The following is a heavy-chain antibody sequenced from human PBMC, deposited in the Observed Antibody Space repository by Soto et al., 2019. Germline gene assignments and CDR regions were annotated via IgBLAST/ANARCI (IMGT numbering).Heavy chain of an antibody. D-gene: IGHD3-22*01. Sequence: GGSLRLSCAAFGFTFSDSAMHWVRQASGKGLEWVGRIRSKTNDYATRYAASVKGRFTISRDDSKNTAYLQMNNVRAEDTAVYYCARSHLYYDSSGYPDYWGQGTLVTVS. V-gene: IGHV3-73*01. CDR1: GFTFSDSA. J-gene: IGHJ4*02. CDR2: IRSKTNDYAT. CDR3: ARSHLYYDSSGYPDY.